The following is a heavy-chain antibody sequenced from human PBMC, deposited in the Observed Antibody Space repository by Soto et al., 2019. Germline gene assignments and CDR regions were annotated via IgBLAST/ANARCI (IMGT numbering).Heavy chain of an antibody. V-gene: IGHV3-23*01. CDR2: ISGSGGST. CDR1: GFTFSSYA. D-gene: IGHD2-15*01. Sequence: GGSLRLSCAASGFTFSSYAMSWVRQAPGKGLEWVSAISGSGGSTYYADSVKGRFTISRDNSKNTLYLQMNSLRAKDTAVYYCASAGYCRGGSCYSLYYYYYMDVWGKGTTVTVSS. CDR3: ASAGYCRGGSCYSLYYYYYMDV. J-gene: IGHJ6*03.